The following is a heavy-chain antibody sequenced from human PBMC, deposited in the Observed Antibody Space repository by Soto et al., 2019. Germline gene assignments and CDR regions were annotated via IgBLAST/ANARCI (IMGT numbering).Heavy chain of an antibody. CDR2: IYYSGST. Sequence: QVQLQESGPGLVKPSQTLSLTCTVSGGSISSGDYYWSWIRQPPGKGLEWIGYIYYSGSTYYNPSLQSRVTISVDTSKNQFSLKLSSVTAADTAVYYCARDHYVYDILTGYGYYYGMDVWGQGTMVTVSS. V-gene: IGHV4-30-4*01. CDR3: ARDHYVYDILTGYGYYYGMDV. D-gene: IGHD3-9*01. CDR1: GGSISSGDYY. J-gene: IGHJ6*02.